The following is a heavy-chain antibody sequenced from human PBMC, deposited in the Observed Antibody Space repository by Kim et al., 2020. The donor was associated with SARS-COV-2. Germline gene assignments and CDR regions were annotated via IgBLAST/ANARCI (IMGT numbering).Heavy chain of an antibody. J-gene: IGHJ6*02. CDR2: FDPEDGET. CDR3: ATDYYGSGSFYKVGRYYYYGMDV. Sequence: ASVKVSCKVSGYTLTELSMHWVRQAPGKGLEWMGGFDPEDGETIYVQKFQGRVTMTEDTSTDTAYMELRSLRSEDTAVYYCATDYYGSGSFYKVGRYYYYGMDVWGQGTTVTVSS. CDR1: GYTLTELS. D-gene: IGHD3-10*01. V-gene: IGHV1-24*01.